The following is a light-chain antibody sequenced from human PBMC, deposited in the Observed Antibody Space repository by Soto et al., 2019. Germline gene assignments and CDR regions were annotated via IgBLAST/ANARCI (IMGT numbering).Light chain of an antibody. V-gene: IGKV3-15*01. CDR3: QQYDQWWT. CDR2: GAS. Sequence: MSQSPGARSTSPCGAATCSCRARQSINTNSAWFQLHPGQAPRLLIYGASIRAAGIPARFSGSGSGTEFSLTISSVQYEDSGVYFWQQYDQWWTFGQGTKVDIK. J-gene: IGKJ1*01. CDR1: QSINTN.